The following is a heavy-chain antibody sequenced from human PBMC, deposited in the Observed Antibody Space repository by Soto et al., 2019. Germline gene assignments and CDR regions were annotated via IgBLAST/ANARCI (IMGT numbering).Heavy chain of an antibody. V-gene: IGHV3-23*01. CDR1: GFTFSSYA. CDR2: ISGSGGRT. D-gene: IGHD3-22*01. J-gene: IGHJ4*02. CDR3: AKGTSITMIVVVNVDY. Sequence: GGSLRLSCAASGFTFSSYAMSWVRQAPGKGLEWVSAISGSGGRTYYADSVKGRFTISRDNSKNTLYLQMNSLRAEDTAVYYCAKGTSITMIVVVNVDYWGQGTLVTVSS.